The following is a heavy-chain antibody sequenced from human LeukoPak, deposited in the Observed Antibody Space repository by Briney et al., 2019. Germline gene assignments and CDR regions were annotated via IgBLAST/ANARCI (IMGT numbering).Heavy chain of an antibody. CDR1: GFTFSSYA. V-gene: IGHV3-30*04. CDR3: AKVSYYDPGGDY. J-gene: IGHJ4*02. D-gene: IGHD3-22*01. CDR2: ISYDGSNK. Sequence: GGSLRLSCAASGFTFSSYAMHWVRQAPGKGLEWVAVISYDGSNKYYADSVKGRFTISRDNSKNTLYLQMNSLRAEDTAVYYCAKVSYYDPGGDYWGQGTPVTVSS.